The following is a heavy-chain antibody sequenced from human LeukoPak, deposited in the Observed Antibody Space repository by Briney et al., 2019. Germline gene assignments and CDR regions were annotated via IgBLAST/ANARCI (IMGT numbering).Heavy chain of an antibody. CDR1: GGSISSGSYY. CDR3: ARASVVNYFFED. V-gene: IGHV4-61*02. Sequence: SQTLSLTCTVSGGSISSGSYYWSWIRQPAGKGLEWIGRIYTSGSTNYNPSLKSRVTISVDTSKNQFSLKLSSVTAADTAVYYCARASVVNYFFEDWGQGTLVTVSS. J-gene: IGHJ4*02. D-gene: IGHD2-15*01. CDR2: IYTSGST.